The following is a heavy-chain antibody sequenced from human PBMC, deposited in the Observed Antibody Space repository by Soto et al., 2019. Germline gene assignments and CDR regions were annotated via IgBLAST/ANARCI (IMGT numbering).Heavy chain of an antibody. CDR3: ARSPRPRWYFDY. J-gene: IGHJ4*02. D-gene: IGHD2-15*01. CDR2: ISAYNGNT. CDR1: GYTFTSYG. V-gene: IGHV1-18*01. Sequence: VQLVQSGAEVKKPGASVKVSCKASGYTFTSYGISWVRQATGQAIEWMGWISAYNGNTNYAKKLKSRVTMTTDTVKSTAYMEVRSMRSDDTAVYYCARSPRPRWYFDYWCKGTLVT.